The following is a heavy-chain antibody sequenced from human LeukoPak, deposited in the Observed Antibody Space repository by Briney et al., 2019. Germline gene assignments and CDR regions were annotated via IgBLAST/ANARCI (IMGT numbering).Heavy chain of an antibody. Sequence: ESGPTLVKPTQTLTLTCTFSGFSLSTSGVGVGWIRQPPGKALEWLTLIYWDDNKRYSPSLKSRLTITKDTSKNQVVLTMTNMDPVDTATYYCAHSPQDYGILTAYFRHTYYFNSWGQGTLVTVST. V-gene: IGHV2-5*02. D-gene: IGHD3-9*01. CDR2: IYWDDNK. CDR1: GFSLSTSGVG. J-gene: IGHJ4*02. CDR3: AHSPQDYGILTAYFRHTYYFNS.